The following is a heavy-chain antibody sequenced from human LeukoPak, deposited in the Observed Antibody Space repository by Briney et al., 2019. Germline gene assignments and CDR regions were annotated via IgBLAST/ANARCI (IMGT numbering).Heavy chain of an antibody. CDR2: IYYSGST. J-gene: IGHJ6*02. D-gene: IGHD6-19*01. CDR3: AKYKVSGWYGFLGSDYYGMDV. Sequence: SETLSLTCTVSGGSISSSSYYWGWIRQPPGKGLEWIGSIYYSGSTYYNPSLKSRVTISVDTSKNQFSLKLSSVTAADTAVYYCAKYKVSGWYGFLGSDYYGMDVWGQGTTVTVSS. CDR1: GGSISSSSYY. V-gene: IGHV4-39*01.